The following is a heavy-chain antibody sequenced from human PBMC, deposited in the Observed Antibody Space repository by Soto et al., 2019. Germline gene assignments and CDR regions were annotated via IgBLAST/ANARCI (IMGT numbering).Heavy chain of an antibody. CDR2: ISYDGSNK. CDR3: AKTPREDRYGMEV. Sequence: PGGSLRLSCAASGFTFSSYGMHWLRQAPGKGLEWVAVISYDGSNKYYADSVKGRFTISRDNSKNTLYLQMNSLRAEDTAVYYCAKTPREDRYGMEVWGQGTTVTVSS. V-gene: IGHV3-30*18. CDR1: GFTFSSYG. J-gene: IGHJ6*02.